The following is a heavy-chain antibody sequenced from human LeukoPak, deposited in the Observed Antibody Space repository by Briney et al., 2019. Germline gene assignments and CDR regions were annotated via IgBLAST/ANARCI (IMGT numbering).Heavy chain of an antibody. V-gene: IGHV3-23*01. Sequence: RGSLRLSCAASGFTFSSYAMSWVRQAPGKGLEWVSAISGSGGSTYYADSVKGRFTISRDNSKNTLYLQMNSLRAEDTAVYYCATAYGDYTYYFDYWGQGTLVTVSS. J-gene: IGHJ4*02. D-gene: IGHD4-17*01. CDR1: GFTFSSYA. CDR2: ISGSGGST. CDR3: ATAYGDYTYYFDY.